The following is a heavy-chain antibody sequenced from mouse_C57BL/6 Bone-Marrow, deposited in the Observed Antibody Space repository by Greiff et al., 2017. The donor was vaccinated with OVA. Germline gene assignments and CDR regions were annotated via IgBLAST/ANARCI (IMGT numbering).Heavy chain of an antibody. Sequence: EVKLVESEGGLVQPGSSMKLSCTASGFTFSDYYMAWVRQVPEKGLEWVANINYDGSSTYYLDSLKSRFIISRDNAKNILYLQMSSLKSEDTATYYCARYYYGSSYDAMDDWGQGTSVTVSS. CDR1: GFTFSDYY. V-gene: IGHV5-16*01. CDR3: ARYYYGSSYDAMDD. CDR2: INYDGSST. D-gene: IGHD1-1*01. J-gene: IGHJ4*01.